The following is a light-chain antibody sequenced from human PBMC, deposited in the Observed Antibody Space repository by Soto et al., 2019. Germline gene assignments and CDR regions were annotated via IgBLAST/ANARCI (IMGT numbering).Light chain of an antibody. CDR2: DAS. V-gene: IGKV3-11*02. CDR3: QQRSSWPYI. CDR1: QSVSSY. Sequence: EIVLTQSPATLSLSPGERVTLSCRASQSVSSYLAWYQQKPGQAPRLLIYDASNRATDIPIRFSGSGSGRDFTLTINSLAPEDFTLYYCQQRSSWPYIFGQGTKL. J-gene: IGKJ2*01.